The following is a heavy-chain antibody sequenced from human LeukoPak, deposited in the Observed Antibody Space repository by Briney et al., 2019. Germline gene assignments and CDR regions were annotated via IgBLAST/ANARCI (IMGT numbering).Heavy chain of an antibody. D-gene: IGHD3-3*01. V-gene: IGHV4-34*01. J-gene: IGHJ6*03. CDR3: ARGGGTIFGVVYYYYMDV. CDR2: INHSGST. Sequence: PSETLSLTCTVSGGSISSYYWSWIRQPPGKGLEWIGEINHSGSTNYNPSLKSRVTISVDTSKNQFSLKLSSVTAADTAVYYCARGGGTIFGVVYYYYMDVWGKGTTVTVSS. CDR1: GGSISSYY.